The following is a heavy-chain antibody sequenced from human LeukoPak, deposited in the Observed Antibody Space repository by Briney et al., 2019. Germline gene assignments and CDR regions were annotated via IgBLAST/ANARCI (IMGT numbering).Heavy chain of an antibody. D-gene: IGHD5-18*01. V-gene: IGHV4-59*08. CDR1: GGSISSYY. J-gene: IGHJ4*02. CDR3: ARGGYSYGLFGY. Sequence: SETLSLTCTVSGGSISSYYWSWIRQPPGKGLEWIGYIYYSGSTNYNPSLRSRVTISVDTSKNQFSLKLSSVTAADTAVYYCARGGYSYGLFGYWGQGTLVTVSS. CDR2: IYYSGST.